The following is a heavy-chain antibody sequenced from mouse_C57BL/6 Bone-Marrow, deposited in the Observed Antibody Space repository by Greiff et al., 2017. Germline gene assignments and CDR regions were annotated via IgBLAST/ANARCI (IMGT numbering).Heavy chain of an antibody. CDR2: IRLKSDNYAT. CDR1: GFTFSNYW. J-gene: IGHJ2*01. D-gene: IGHD1-1*01. CDR3: TVDYGSSPYYFDY. Sequence: EVMLVESGGGLVQPGASMKLSCVASGFTFSNYWMNWVRQSPEKGLEWVAQIRLKSDNYATHYAESVKGRFTISRDDSKSSVYLQMNNLRAEDTGIYYCTVDYGSSPYYFDYWGQGTTLTVSS. V-gene: IGHV6-3*01.